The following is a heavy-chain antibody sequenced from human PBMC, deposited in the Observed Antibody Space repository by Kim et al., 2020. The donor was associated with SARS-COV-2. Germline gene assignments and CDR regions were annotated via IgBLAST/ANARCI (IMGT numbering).Heavy chain of an antibody. CDR3: AKGGYLSPYHFDY. CDR2: ISWDGGST. Sequence: GGSLRLSCAASGFTFDDYTMHWVRQAPGKGLEWVSLISWDGGSTYYADSVKGRFTISRDNSKNSLYLQMNSLRTEDTALYYCAKGGYLSPYHFDYWGQGTLVTVSS. V-gene: IGHV3-43*01. CDR1: GFTFDDYT. D-gene: IGHD5-18*01. J-gene: IGHJ4*02.